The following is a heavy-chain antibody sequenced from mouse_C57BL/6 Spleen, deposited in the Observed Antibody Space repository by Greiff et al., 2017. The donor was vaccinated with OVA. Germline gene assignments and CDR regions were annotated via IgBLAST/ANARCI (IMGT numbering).Heavy chain of an antibody. CDR2: IWSGGST. CDR3: ARNPYYYGSSPYYYAMDY. J-gene: IGHJ4*01. CDR1: GFSLTSYG. V-gene: IGHV2-2*01. Sequence: VQGVESGPGLVQPSQSLSITCTVSGFSLTSYGVHWVRQSPGKGLEWLGVIWSGGSTDYNAAFISRLSISKDNSKSQVFFKMNSLQADDTAIYYCARNPYYYGSSPYYYAMDYWGQGTSVTVSS. D-gene: IGHD1-1*01.